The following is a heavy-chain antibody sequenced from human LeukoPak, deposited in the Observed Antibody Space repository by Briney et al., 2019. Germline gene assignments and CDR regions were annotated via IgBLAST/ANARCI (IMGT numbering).Heavy chain of an antibody. CDR1: GYTFTGYY. J-gene: IGHJ6*02. D-gene: IGHD4-11*01. CDR3: ARDGYSNLYYYYGMDV. CDR2: INPNSGGT. Sequence: GASVKVSCKASGYTFTGYYMHWVRQAPGQGLEWMGWINPNSGGTNYAQKLQGWVTMTRDTSISTAYMELSRLRSDDTAVYYCARDGYSNLYYYYGMDVWGQGTTVTVSS. V-gene: IGHV1-2*04.